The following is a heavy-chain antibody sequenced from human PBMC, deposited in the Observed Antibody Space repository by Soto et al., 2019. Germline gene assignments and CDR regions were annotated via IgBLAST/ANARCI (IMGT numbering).Heavy chain of an antibody. D-gene: IGHD6-13*01. Sequence: LAWAAAGFTFSSYAIPWVHKSPCKVLELVAVIWYDGSNKYYADSVKGRFTISRDNSKNTLYLQMNSLRAEDTAVYYCARDLAAATRHDYGMDVWRQGTTVTVSS. J-gene: IGHJ6*02. CDR3: ARDLAAATRHDYGMDV. V-gene: IGHV3-33*01. CDR1: GFTFSSYA. CDR2: IWYDGSNK.